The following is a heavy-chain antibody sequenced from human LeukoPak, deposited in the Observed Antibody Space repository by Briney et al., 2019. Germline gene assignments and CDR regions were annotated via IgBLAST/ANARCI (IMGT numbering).Heavy chain of an antibody. J-gene: IGHJ3*02. Sequence: EASVKVSCKASGYTFTGYYMHWVRQAPGQGLEWMGWINPNSGGTNYAQKFQGRVTMTRDTSISTAYMELSRLRSDDTAVYYCASPLRQLRALDAFDIWGQGTMVTVSS. V-gene: IGHV1-2*02. CDR2: INPNSGGT. CDR3: ASPLRQLRALDAFDI. D-gene: IGHD2-2*01. CDR1: GYTFTGYY.